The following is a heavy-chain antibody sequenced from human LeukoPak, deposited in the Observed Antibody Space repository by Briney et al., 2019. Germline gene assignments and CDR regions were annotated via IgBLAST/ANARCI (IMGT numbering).Heavy chain of an antibody. Sequence: AGGSLRLSCAASGFTFSSYAMHWVRQAPGKGLEWVAVKSYDGSNKYYADSVKGRFTISRDNSKNTLYLQMNSLRAEDTAVYYCARNRGGEYSYGYVDYWGQGTLVTVSS. CDR1: GFTFSSYA. V-gene: IGHV3-30-3*01. D-gene: IGHD5-18*01. CDR2: KSYDGSNK. CDR3: ARNRGGEYSYGYVDY. J-gene: IGHJ4*02.